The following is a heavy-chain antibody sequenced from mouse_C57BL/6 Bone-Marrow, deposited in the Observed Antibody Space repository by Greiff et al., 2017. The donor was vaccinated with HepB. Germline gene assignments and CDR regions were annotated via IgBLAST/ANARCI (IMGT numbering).Heavy chain of an antibody. V-gene: IGHV10-3*01. D-gene: IGHD2-1*01. CDR3: VRDRGNYGNFWYFDV. J-gene: IGHJ1*03. Sequence: EVMLVESGGGLVQPKGSLKLSCAASGFTFNTYAMHWVRQAPGKGLEWVARIRSKSSNYATYYADSGKDRFTISRDDSQSMLYLQMNNLKTEDTAMYYCVRDRGNYGNFWYFDVWGTGTTVTVSS. CDR1: GFTFNTYA. CDR2: IRSKSSNYAT.